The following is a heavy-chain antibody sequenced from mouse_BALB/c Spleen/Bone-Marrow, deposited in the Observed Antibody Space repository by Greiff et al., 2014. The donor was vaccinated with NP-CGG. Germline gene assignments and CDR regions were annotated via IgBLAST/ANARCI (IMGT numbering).Heavy chain of an antibody. Sequence: EVQLQQSGPSLVKPSQTLSLTCSVTGDSITSGYWNWIRKFPGNKLEYMGYISYSGSTYYNPSLKSRISITRDTCKNQYYLQLISVTTEDTATFYCARYKGFHWGMDYWGQGTSVTVSS. D-gene: IGHD1-2*01. CDR2: ISYSGST. CDR3: ARYKGFHWGMDY. V-gene: IGHV3-8*02. CDR1: GDSITSGY. J-gene: IGHJ4*01.